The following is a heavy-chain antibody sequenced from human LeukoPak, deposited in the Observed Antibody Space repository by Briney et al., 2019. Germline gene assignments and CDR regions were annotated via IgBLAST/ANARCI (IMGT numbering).Heavy chain of an antibody. V-gene: IGHV4-30-2*01. CDR2: IYHSGST. D-gene: IGHD6-19*01. CDR1: GGSISSGGYS. J-gene: IGHJ6*02. CDR3: ARGHSRVAGTYYYYGMDV. Sequence: PSQTLSLTCAVSGGSISSGGYSWSWIRQPPGKGLEWIGYIYHSGSTYYNPSLKSRVTTSVDRSKNQFSLKLSSVTAADTAVYYCARGHSRVAGTYYYYGMDVWGQGTTVTVSS.